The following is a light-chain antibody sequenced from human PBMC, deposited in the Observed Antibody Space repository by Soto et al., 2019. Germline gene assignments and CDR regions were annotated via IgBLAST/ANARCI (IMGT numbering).Light chain of an antibody. V-gene: IGKV3-20*01. CDR2: GAS. CDR3: LQFDVSPLYT. Sequence: EIVLTQSPGILSLSPGERASLSCGASQSISSSFLAWYQQKPGQAPRLLIYGASTRATGIPERFSGSGSGTDFSLTINRLEPEDFAMYYCLQFDVSPLYTFGQGTKVDIK. CDR1: QSISSSF. J-gene: IGKJ2*01.